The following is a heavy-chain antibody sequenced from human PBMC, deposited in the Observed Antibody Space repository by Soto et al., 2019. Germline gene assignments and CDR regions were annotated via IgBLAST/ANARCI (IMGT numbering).Heavy chain of an antibody. Sequence: QITLKESGPTLVKPTQTLTLTCSFSGFSLSTTGVGVGWIRQSPGKALEWLAIIYWDNDKRYSTSLKSRVTITKDTSKNRVVLTVTNMDPVDTGTYYCARSLWFGELHWGQGALVTVSS. V-gene: IGHV2-5*02. D-gene: IGHD3-10*01. J-gene: IGHJ4*02. CDR3: ARSLWFGELH. CDR2: IYWDNDK. CDR1: GFSLSTTGVG.